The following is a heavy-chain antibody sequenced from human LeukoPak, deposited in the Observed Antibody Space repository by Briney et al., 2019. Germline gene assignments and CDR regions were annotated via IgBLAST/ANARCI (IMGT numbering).Heavy chain of an antibody. Sequence: ASVKVSCKASGYTFTGYYMHWVRQAPGQGLESMGWINPNSGDTNYAQKFQGRVTMTRDTSISTAYMELSSLRSEDTAVYYCARVSSSSWYQYYYYYYMDVWGKGTTVTVSS. J-gene: IGHJ6*03. CDR2: INPNSGDT. D-gene: IGHD6-13*01. V-gene: IGHV1-2*02. CDR1: GYTFTGYY. CDR3: ARVSSSSWYQYYYYYYMDV.